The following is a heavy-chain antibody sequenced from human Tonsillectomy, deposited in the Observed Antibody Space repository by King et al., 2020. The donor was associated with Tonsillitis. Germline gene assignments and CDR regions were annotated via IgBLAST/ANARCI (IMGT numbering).Heavy chain of an antibody. J-gene: IGHJ3*02. CDR1: GLTFSGSA. CDR3: TRLDSYPAVVAFYI. CDR2: ILSKGNSYAT. V-gene: IGHV3-73*01. Sequence: VQLVESGGGLVQPGGSLKLSCAASGLTFSGSAIHWVRQASGKGLEWVGRILSKGNSYATAYGAPVKGRFTISRDDSKNMAYLQMNSLKTDDTAVYYGTRLDSYPAVVAFYIWGQGTMVTVSS. D-gene: IGHD2-2*01.